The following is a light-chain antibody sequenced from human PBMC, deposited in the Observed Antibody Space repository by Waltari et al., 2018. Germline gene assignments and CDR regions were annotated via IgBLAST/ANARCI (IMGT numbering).Light chain of an antibody. V-gene: IGKV4-1*01. Sequence: DIVMTQSTDSLAVSLGARATINCKSSQSLLYSSNNKNSLAWYQQKPGQPPKLLIYWASSRESGVPDRFSASGSGTDFTLTISSLQAEDVAVYYCQQYYSTPLTFGGGTKVEIK. CDR2: WAS. CDR1: QSLLYSSNNKNS. CDR3: QQYYSTPLT. J-gene: IGKJ4*01.